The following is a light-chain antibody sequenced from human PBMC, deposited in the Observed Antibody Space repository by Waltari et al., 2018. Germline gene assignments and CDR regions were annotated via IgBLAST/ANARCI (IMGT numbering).Light chain of an antibody. V-gene: IGKV1-12*01. CDR2: VAS. J-gene: IGKJ5*01. Sequence: DIQLTPSTSFVSASIGDRGTITCRASHHISSWLAWSQLKPGKAPKRLIYVASTLHSGVPSRCSGGGSGTEFTLTISSLQPEYFAVYYCQQTNNFLGITFGQGTRLEIK. CDR1: HHISSW. CDR3: QQTNNFLGIT.